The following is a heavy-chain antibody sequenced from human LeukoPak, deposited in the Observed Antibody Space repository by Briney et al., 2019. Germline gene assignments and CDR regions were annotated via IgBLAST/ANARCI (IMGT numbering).Heavy chain of an antibody. CDR1: GFTFSSYA. Sequence: GGSLRLSCAVSGFTFSSYAMSWVRQAPGKGLEWVSAISGSGGSTYYADSVKGRFTISRDNSKNTLYLQMNSLRAEDTAVYYCAKDGVSRGIPDYGDYYYYYMDVWGKGTTVTVSS. V-gene: IGHV3-23*01. CDR2: ISGSGGST. D-gene: IGHD4-17*01. CDR3: AKDGVSRGIPDYGDYYYYYMDV. J-gene: IGHJ6*03.